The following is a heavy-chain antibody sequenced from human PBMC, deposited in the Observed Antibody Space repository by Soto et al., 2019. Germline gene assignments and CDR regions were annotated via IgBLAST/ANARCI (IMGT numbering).Heavy chain of an antibody. CDR3: ARDRSSGWYWFDP. J-gene: IGHJ5*02. CDR1: GFTFSSYS. CDR2: ISSSSSYI. D-gene: IGHD6-19*01. V-gene: IGHV3-21*01. Sequence: EVQLVESGGGLVKPGGSLRLSCAASGFTFSSYSMNWVRQAPGKGLEWVSSISSSSSYIYYADSVKGRFTISRDNAKNSLYLQMNSLRAEDTAVYSCARDRSSGWYWFDPWGQGTLVTVSS.